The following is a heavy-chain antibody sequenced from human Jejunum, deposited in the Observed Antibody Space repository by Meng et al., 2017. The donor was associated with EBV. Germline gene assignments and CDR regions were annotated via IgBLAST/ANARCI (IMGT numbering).Heavy chain of an antibody. CDR1: GFTWGDYA. J-gene: IGHJ4*02. CDR2: IGGRGEK. CDR3: EKDAVSNNGVWDYVDY. Sequence: GGLAQRGGCLRLSWEALGFTWGDYAMSWGGKARGKGLERAAGIGGRGEKDYADSVKGRFTASRDDSKRTLYMHMSNLRVDDTAVYYCEKDAVSNNGVWDYVDYWGQGALVTVSS. V-gene: IGHV3-23*01. D-gene: IGHD1/OR15-1a*01.